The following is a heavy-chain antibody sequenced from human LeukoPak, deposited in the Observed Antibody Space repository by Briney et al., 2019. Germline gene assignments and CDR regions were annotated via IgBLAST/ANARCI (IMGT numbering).Heavy chain of an antibody. CDR3: ARGQGNYYYGSGSYYIF. Sequence: PSETLSLTCAVSGGSITTSYWWSWIRQPPGKGLEWIGEINHSGSTNYNPSLKSRVTISVDTSKNQSSLKLSSVTAADTAVYYCARGQGNYYYGSGSYYIFWGQGTLVTVSS. V-gene: IGHV4-4*02. D-gene: IGHD3-10*01. J-gene: IGHJ4*02. CDR2: INHSGST. CDR1: GGSITTSYW.